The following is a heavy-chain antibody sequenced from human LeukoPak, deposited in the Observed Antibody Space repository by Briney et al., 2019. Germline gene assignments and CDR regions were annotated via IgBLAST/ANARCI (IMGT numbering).Heavy chain of an antibody. D-gene: IGHD1-1*01. V-gene: IGHV3-13*01. J-gene: IGHJ4*02. Sequence: GGSLRLSCAASGFTFSDYDMHWVRQAAGKGLEWVSAIGTAGDTYYTGSVKGRFTISRENVKNSLYLQMNSLRAGDTAVYYCARVAKERVGGVYYFDYWGQGTLVTVSS. CDR1: GFTFSDYD. CDR2: IGTAGDT. CDR3: ARVAKERVGGVYYFDY.